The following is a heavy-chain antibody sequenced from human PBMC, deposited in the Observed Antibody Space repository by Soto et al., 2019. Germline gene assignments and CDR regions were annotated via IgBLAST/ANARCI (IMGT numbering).Heavy chain of an antibody. CDR1: GFTFSSYG. J-gene: IGHJ6*03. V-gene: IGHV3-30*18. Sequence: GGSLRLSCAASGFTFSSYGMHWVRQAPGKGLEWVAVISYDGSNKYYADSVKGRFTISRDNSKNTLYLQMNSLRAEDTTVYYCAKDRGDTSCYYMDVWGKGTTVTVSS. D-gene: IGHD2-2*01. CDR3: AKDRGDTSCYYMDV. CDR2: ISYDGSNK.